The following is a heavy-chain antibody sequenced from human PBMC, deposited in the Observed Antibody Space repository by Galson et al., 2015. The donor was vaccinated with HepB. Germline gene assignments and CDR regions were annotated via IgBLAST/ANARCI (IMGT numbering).Heavy chain of an antibody. CDR1: GSSFPNYW. J-gene: IGHJ4*02. Sequence: QSGAEVKKPGESLRISCKGSGSSFPNYWISWVRQMPGKGLEWMGRIDPSDSHTYYSPSFQGHVTISADKSISTAYLQWSSLKASDTAMYYCARIRGFGDLFYFDYWGQGTLVTVSS. CDR3: ARIRGFGDLFYFDY. V-gene: IGHV5-10-1*01. CDR2: IDPSDSHT. D-gene: IGHD3-10*01.